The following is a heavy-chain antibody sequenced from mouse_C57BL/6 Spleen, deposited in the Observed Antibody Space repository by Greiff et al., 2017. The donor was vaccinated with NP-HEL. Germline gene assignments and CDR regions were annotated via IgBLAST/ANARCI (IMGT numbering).Heavy chain of an antibody. CDR2: IDPSDSYT. V-gene: IGHV1-69*01. CDR3: ARSAHYYGSSSYYFDY. J-gene: IGHJ2*01. D-gene: IGHD1-1*01. Sequence: VQLQQPGAELVMPGASVKLSCKASGYTFTSYWMHGVKQRPGQGLEWIGEIDPSDSYTNYNQKFKGKSTLTVDKSSSTAYMQLSSLTSEESAVYYCARSAHYYGSSSYYFDYWGHGTTLTVSS. CDR1: GYTFTSYW.